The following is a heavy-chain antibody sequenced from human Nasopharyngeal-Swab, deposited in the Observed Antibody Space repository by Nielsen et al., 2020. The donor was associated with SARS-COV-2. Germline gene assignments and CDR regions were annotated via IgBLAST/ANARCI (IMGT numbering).Heavy chain of an antibody. CDR3: ERGRGGERRRRKKSNFDY. CDR2: INHSGST. V-gene: IGHV4-34*01. D-gene: IGHD5-24*01. CDR1: GGSFSGYY. J-gene: IGHJ4*02. Sequence: SETLSLTCAVYGGSFSGYYWSWIRQPPGKGLEWIGEINHSGSTNYNPSLKSRVTISVDTSKNQFSLKLNSVTAAEKAGEEGERGRGGERRRRKKSNFDYWGQGTLVTVSS.